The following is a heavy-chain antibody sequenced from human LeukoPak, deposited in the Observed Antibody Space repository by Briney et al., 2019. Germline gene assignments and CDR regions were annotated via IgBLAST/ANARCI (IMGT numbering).Heavy chain of an antibody. CDR3: ARGPNYYDSSGYYYPTYYFDY. J-gene: IGHJ4*02. CDR2: IWSVGGAE. CDR1: GFPFSSYG. D-gene: IGHD3-22*01. V-gene: IGHV3-33*01. Sequence: GGSLRLSCVASGFPFSSYGMHWVRQAPGKGLEWVAVIWSVGGAEYYADSVKGRFTISRDNSKNMLFLQMNSLRAEDTAVYYCARGPNYYDSSGYYYPTYYFDYWGQGTLATVSS.